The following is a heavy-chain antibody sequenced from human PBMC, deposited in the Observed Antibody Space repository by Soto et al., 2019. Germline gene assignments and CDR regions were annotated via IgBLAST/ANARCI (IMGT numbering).Heavy chain of an antibody. CDR2: IYYSGST. V-gene: IGHV4-61*01. CDR3: ARSTTVTTFDY. D-gene: IGHD4-17*01. CDR1: GGSVSSGSYY. J-gene: IGHJ4*02. Sequence: QVQLQESGPGLVKPSETLSLTCSVSGGSVSSGSYYWSWIRQPPGKGLEWIGYIYYSGSTHYNPSLLRLVAISLDTSKHQCCLKLRSVTPAHAAVYYCARSTTVTTFDYLSQGILVTVSS.